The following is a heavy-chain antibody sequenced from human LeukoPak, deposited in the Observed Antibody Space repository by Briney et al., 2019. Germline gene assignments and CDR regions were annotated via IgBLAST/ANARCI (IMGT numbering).Heavy chain of an antibody. D-gene: IGHD4-23*01. V-gene: IGHV4-39*01. Sequence: SETLSLTCTVSGGSISSSSYYWGWIRQPPGKGLEWIGSIYYSGSTYYNPSLKSRVTISVDTSKNQFSLKLSSVTAADTAVYYCARLGEDYGGNSPFDYWGQGTLVTVSS. CDR3: ARLGEDYGGNSPFDY. J-gene: IGHJ4*02. CDR2: IYYSGST. CDR1: GGSISSSSYY.